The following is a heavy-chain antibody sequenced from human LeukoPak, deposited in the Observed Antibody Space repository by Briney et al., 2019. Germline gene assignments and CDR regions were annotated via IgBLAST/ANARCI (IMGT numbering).Heavy chain of an antibody. CDR3: AKDQRRGYCSSTSCYIDY. CDR1: LFTFIGSV. J-gene: IGHJ4*02. CDR2: TRGSADST. D-gene: IGHD2-2*02. V-gene: IGHV3-23*01. Sequence: GGSLRLSSAHSLFTFIGSVMTWVPDAPGEGLEWVSATRGSADSTYYADSVKGRFTISRDNSKNTLYLQMNSLRAEDTAVYYCAKDQRRGYCSSTSCYIDYWGQGTLVTVSS.